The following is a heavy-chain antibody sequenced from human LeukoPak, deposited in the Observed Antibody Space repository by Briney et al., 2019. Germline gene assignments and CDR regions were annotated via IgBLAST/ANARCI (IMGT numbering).Heavy chain of an antibody. V-gene: IGHV4-59*12. J-gene: IGHJ4*02. Sequence: SETLSLTCTASGVSISNNYWSWIRQPPGKGLEWIGYIFYSETTNYNPSLKSRVTLPVDTSKNQFSLNLRSVTAADTAVYLCARGGTTFDYWGQGTLVTVSS. D-gene: IGHD2-15*01. CDR3: ARGGTTFDY. CDR1: GVSISNNY. CDR2: IFYSETT.